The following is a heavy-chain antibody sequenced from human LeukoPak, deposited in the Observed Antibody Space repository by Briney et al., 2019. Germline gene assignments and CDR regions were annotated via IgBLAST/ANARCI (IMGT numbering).Heavy chain of an antibody. CDR3: ATRGGDSSGYQDAFDI. J-gene: IGHJ3*02. Sequence: GASVKVSCKASGYTFTSYDINWVRQATGQGLEWMGWMNPNSGNTGYAQKFQGRVTMTRNTSISTAYMELSSLRSEDTAVYYCATRGGDSSGYQDAFDIWGQGTMVTVSS. D-gene: IGHD3-22*01. CDR1: GYTFTSYD. V-gene: IGHV1-8*01. CDR2: MNPNSGNT.